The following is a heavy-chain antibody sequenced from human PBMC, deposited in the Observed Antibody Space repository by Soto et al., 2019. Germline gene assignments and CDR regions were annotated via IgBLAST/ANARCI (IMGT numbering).Heavy chain of an antibody. CDR1: GGSISSYY. V-gene: IGHV4-59*08. Sequence: NPSETLSLTCTVSGGSISSYYWSWIRQPPGKGLEWIGYIYYSGSTNYNPSLKSRVTISVDTSKNQFSLKLSSVTAADTAVYYCGAGYCSGGSCYSDVDMDVWGKGTTVTVSS. CDR2: IYYSGST. J-gene: IGHJ6*03. D-gene: IGHD2-15*01. CDR3: GAGYCSGGSCYSDVDMDV.